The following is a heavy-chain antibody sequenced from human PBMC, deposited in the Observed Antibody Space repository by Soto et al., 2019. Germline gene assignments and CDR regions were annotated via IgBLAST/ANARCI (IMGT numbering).Heavy chain of an antibody. J-gene: IGHJ4*02. V-gene: IGHV3-23*01. CDR1: GLAFSNYP. CDR3: AKTFYYRTTYNYYFEY. Sequence: GGSLRLSCAASGLAFSNYPMSWVRHVPGKGLEWVSTIGGSDSTTSYADSVKGRFTISRDNSKNTLYLQMNSLRADGDTAVYYCAKTFYYRTTYNYYFEYWGPGTLVTVSS. CDR2: IGGSDSTT. D-gene: IGHD1-26*01.